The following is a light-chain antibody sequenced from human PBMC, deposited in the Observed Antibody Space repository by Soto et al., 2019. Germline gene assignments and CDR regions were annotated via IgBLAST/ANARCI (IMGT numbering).Light chain of an antibody. Sequence: AIQFTQSPSSLSASVGDRVTITCRASQGISSALAWYQQKPGKAPKLLIYDASSLESGVPSRFSGSGSGTDLTITISSLQPEDFATYCCQPFNSYPFTFGGATKVEIK. J-gene: IGKJ4*01. CDR1: QGISSA. V-gene: IGKV1-13*02. CDR3: QPFNSYPFT. CDR2: DAS.